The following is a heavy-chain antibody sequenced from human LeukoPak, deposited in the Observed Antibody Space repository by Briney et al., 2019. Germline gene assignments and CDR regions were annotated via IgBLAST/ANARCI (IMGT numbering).Heavy chain of an antibody. D-gene: IGHD6-13*01. CDR1: EFTFSSYE. V-gene: IGHV3-48*03. CDR3: ARDKPDSSWYGPKDY. CDR2: ISSSGSTI. J-gene: IGHJ4*02. Sequence: GGSLRLSCAASEFTFSSYEMNSIRQAPGKGLEWVSYISSSGSTIYYAASVEGRFTISRDNAKNSLYLQMNSLRAEDTAVYYCARDKPDSSWYGPKDYWGRGTLVTVSS.